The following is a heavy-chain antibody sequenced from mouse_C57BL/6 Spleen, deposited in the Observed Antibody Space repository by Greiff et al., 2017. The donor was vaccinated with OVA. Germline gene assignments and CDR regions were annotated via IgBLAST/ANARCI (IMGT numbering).Heavy chain of an antibody. V-gene: IGHV8-12*01. D-gene: IGHD1-1*01. CDR3: ARIYEYGGAWFAY. CDR2: IYWDDDK. Sequence: QVTLNVSGPGLLQSSQTLCLTCSFSGFSLSTSGMGVSWIRQPSGKGLEWVAHIYWDDDKRSTPSLKSRLTISKDTSRNQVFLKITSLDTADTATYYCARIYEYGGAWFAYWGQGTLVTVSA. CDR1: GFSLSTSGMG. J-gene: IGHJ3*01.